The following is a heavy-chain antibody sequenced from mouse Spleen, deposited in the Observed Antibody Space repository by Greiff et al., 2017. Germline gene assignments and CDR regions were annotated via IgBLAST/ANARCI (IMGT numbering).Heavy chain of an antibody. CDR3: ASGGFYYYGSSGDY. CDR1: GYAFSSSW. D-gene: IGHD1-1*01. Sequence: QVQLQQSGPELVKPGASVKISCKASGYAFSSSWMNWVKQRPGKGLEWIGRIYPGDGDTNYNGKFKGKATLTADKSSSTAYMQLSSLTSEDSAVYFCASGGFYYYGSSGDYWGQGTTLTVSS. J-gene: IGHJ2*01. V-gene: IGHV1-82*01. CDR2: IYPGDGDT.